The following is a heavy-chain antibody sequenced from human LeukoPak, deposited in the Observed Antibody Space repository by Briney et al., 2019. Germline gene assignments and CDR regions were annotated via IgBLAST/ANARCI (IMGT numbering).Heavy chain of an antibody. D-gene: IGHD3-9*01. V-gene: IGHV4-59*12. J-gene: IGHJ4*02. CDR2: IYYSGST. Sequence: PSETLSLTCTVSGGSISSYYWSWIRQPPGKGLEWVGYIYYSGSTNYNPSLKSRVTISVETSKNQFPLKLSPMTAADTAVYYCAREYYDILTGSRPFDDWGQGTLVTVSS. CDR1: GGSISSYY. CDR3: AREYYDILTGSRPFDD.